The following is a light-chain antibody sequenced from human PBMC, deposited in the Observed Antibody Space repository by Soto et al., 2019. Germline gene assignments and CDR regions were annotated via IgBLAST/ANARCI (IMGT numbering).Light chain of an antibody. CDR2: DVR. CDR3: SSYTSSSTYV. J-gene: IGLJ1*01. Sequence: SVLTQPASVSGSPGQSITISCTGTSSDVGGYNYVSWYQQHPGKAPKLMIYDVRNRPSGVSNRFSGSKSGNTASLTISGLQAEDEADYYCSSYTSSSTYVFGTGTKVTVL. V-gene: IGLV2-14*01. CDR1: SSDVGGYNY.